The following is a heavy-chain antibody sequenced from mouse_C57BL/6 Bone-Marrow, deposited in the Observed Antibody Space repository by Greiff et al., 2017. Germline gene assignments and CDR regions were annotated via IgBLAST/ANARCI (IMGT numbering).Heavy chain of an antibody. V-gene: IGHV5-6*01. J-gene: IGHJ2*01. CDR2: ISSGGSYT. CDR1: GFTFSSYG. CDR3: ARHPFFYY. Sequence: EVKLMESGGDLVKPGGSLKLSCAASGFTFSSYGMSWVRQTPDKRLEWVATISSGGSYTYYPDCVKGLFTISRDNAKNTLYLQMSSLKSEDTAMYYCARHPFFYYWGQGTTLTVSS.